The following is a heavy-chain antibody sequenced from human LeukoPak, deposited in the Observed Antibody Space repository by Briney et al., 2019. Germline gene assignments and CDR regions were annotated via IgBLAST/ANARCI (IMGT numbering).Heavy chain of an antibody. D-gene: IGHD2-2*01. CDR1: GYTFTRFG. V-gene: IGHV1-18*01. Sequence: ASVKVSCKASGYTFTRFGISWVRQAPGQGLEWMGWISGYNDNPHCAQSFQGRVTMTTDTSSSTAYMELRSLGSDDTAVYYCARVGRDCRDTRCTWSDWLDPWGQGTLVTVSS. CDR3: ARVGRDCRDTRCTWSDWLDP. J-gene: IGHJ5*02. CDR2: ISGYNDNP.